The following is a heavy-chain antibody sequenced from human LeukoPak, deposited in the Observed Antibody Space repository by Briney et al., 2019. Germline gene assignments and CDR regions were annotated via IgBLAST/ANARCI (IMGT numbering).Heavy chain of an antibody. CDR1: GFTFSSYG. Sequence: GGSLRLSCAASGFTFSSYGMHWVRQAPGKGLEWVAVIWYDGSNKYYADSVKGRFTIPRDNSKNTLYLQMNSLRAEDTAVYYCARDGAYYGSGSYLDVWGQGTTVTVSS. CDR3: ARDGAYYGSGSYLDV. CDR2: IWYDGSNK. D-gene: IGHD3-10*01. J-gene: IGHJ6*02. V-gene: IGHV3-33*01.